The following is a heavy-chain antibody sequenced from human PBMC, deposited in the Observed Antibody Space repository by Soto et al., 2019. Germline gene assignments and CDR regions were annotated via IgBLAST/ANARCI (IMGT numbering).Heavy chain of an antibody. CDR3: ALYGIYYDSSGYYGGFDY. CDR2: ISAYNGNT. CDR1: GYTFTSYG. V-gene: IGHV1-18*01. J-gene: IGHJ4*02. D-gene: IGHD3-22*01. Sequence: GASVKVSCKASGYTFTSYGISWVRQAPGQGLEWMGWISAYNGNTNYAQKLQGRVTMTTDTSTSTAYMELRSLRSDDTAVYYCALYGIYYDSSGYYGGFDYWGQGTLVTVSS.